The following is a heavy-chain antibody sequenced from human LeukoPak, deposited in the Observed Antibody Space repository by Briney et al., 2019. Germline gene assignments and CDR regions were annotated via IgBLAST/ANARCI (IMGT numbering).Heavy chain of an antibody. CDR1: GGTFSSFG. D-gene: IGHD6-13*01. Sequence: VKVSCKASGGTFSSFGISWVRQAPGQGLEWMGGIIPIFGTANYAQKFQGRVTITADKSMNTAYMELNSLRSEDTAVYYCARDVKQQLLNWFDPWGQGTLVTVSS. V-gene: IGHV1-69*06. J-gene: IGHJ5*02. CDR2: IIPIFGTA. CDR3: ARDVKQQLLNWFDP.